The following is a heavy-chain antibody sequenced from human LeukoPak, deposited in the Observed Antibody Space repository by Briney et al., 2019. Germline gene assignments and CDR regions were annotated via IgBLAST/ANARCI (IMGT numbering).Heavy chain of an antibody. J-gene: IGHJ4*02. CDR1: GFTFSRYW. CDR3: VRDRKYSSNWGFDF. Sequence: GGSLRLSCAASGFTFSRYWMYWVRQAPGKGLVWVSRINSDGSSTSYADSVKGRFTISRDNAKNTLYLQMNSLRAEDTAVYYCVRDRKYSSNWGFDFWGQGTLVTVSS. V-gene: IGHV3-74*01. CDR2: INSDGSST. D-gene: IGHD6-13*01.